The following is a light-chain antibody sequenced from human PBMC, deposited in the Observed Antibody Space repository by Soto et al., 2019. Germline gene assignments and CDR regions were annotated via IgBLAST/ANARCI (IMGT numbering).Light chain of an antibody. CDR1: SSKIGSNT. Sequence: QAVLTQTPSASGTPGQRVTIFCSGSSSKIGSNTVNWYQQLPGTAPKVLIYSNNERPSGVPDRFSGSKSGTSASLAISGLQSEDEAGYYCAAWDDSLNGYVFGTGTKLTVL. CDR3: AAWDDSLNGYV. CDR2: SNN. V-gene: IGLV1-44*01. J-gene: IGLJ1*01.